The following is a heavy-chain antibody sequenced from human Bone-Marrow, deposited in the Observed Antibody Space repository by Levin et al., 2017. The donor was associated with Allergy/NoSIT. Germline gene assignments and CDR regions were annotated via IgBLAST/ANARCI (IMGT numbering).Heavy chain of an antibody. V-gene: IGHV1-18*01. CDR2: ISAYNGNT. D-gene: IGHD2-2*03. CDR3: ARKVAEMGVPVDIVVVPAALGAFDP. Sequence: ASVKVSCKASGYTFTSYGISWVRQAPGQGLEWMGWISAYNGNTNYAQKLQGRVTMTTDTSTSTAYMELRSLRSDDTAVYYCARKVAEMGVPVDIVVVPAALGAFDPWGQGTLVTVSS. CDR1: GYTFTSYG. J-gene: IGHJ5*02.